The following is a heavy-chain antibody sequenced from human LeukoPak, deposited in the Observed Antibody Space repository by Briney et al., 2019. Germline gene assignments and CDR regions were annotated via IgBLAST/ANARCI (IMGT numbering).Heavy chain of an antibody. CDR2: IIPIFGTA. CDR1: GGTFSSYA. CDR3: ATNPGPLMTTVTTRRVSY. D-gene: IGHD4-11*01. Sequence: GASVKVSCKASGGTFSSYAISWVRQAPGQGLEWMGGIIPIFGTANYAQKFQGRVTITTDESTSTAYMELSSLRSEDTAVYYCATNPGPLMTTVTTRRVSYWGQGTLVTVSS. V-gene: IGHV1-69*05. J-gene: IGHJ4*02.